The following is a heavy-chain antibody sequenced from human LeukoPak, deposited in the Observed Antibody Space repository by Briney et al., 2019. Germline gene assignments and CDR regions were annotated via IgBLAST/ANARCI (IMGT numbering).Heavy chain of an antibody. CDR2: INNDGSSS. CDR1: GFTFSSYW. J-gene: IGHJ5*02. CDR3: ARGTYGLRIDNWFDP. V-gene: IGHV3-74*01. Sequence: GGSLRLSCAASGFTFSSYWMHWVRQAPGKGLVWVSRINNDGSSSNYADSVKGRFTISRDNAKNALYLQMNSLRAEDTAVYYCARGTYGLRIDNWFDPWGQGTLVSVSS. D-gene: IGHD1-26*01.